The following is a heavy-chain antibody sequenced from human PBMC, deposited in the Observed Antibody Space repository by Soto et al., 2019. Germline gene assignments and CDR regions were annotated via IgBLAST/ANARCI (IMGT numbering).Heavy chain of an antibody. CDR3: ARDYGDYSFFFDY. CDR1: GGSITTYQ. J-gene: IGHJ4*02. D-gene: IGHD4-17*01. CDR2: YSGFT. V-gene: IGHV4-59*01. Sequence: PFETLSLTCTVSGGSITTYQWSWIRQPPGKGLEWIGGYSGFTNYNPSLESRATISVDHSKNQFFLTLRSVTAADTAVYYCARDYGDYSFFFDYWGQGALVTVSS.